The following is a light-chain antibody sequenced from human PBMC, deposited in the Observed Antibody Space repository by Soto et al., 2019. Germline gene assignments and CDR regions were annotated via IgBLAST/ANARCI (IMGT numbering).Light chain of an antibody. CDR2: EVT. CDR3: SSYTSSSTLI. V-gene: IGLV2-14*01. Sequence: QSVLTQPASVSGSPGQSITISCTGTSSDVGDYNYVSWYQHHPGKAPKLMIYEVTNRPSGVSNRFSGSKSGNTASLTISGLQTEDEADYYCSSYTSSSTLIFGGGTQLTVL. CDR1: SSDVGDYNY. J-gene: IGLJ2*01.